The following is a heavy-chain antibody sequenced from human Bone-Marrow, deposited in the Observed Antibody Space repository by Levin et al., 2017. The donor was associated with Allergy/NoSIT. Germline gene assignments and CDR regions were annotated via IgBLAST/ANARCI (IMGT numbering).Heavy chain of an antibody. CDR3: ARHLHYYGSGNYYNV. V-gene: IGHV3-48*01. CDR1: GFTFSSFA. D-gene: IGHD3-10*01. J-gene: IGHJ4*02. Sequence: GGSLRLSCAASGFTFSSFAMDWVRQPPGKGLEWVSHISSSNTNIYYADSVKGRFTISRDNAKNSLYLQMNSLRAEDTAVYYCARHLHYYGSGNYYNVWGQGTLVTVSS. CDR2: ISSSNTNI.